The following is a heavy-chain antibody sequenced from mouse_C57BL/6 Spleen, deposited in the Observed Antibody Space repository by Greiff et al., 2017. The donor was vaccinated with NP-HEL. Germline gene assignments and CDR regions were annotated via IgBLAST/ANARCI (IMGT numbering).Heavy chain of an antibody. D-gene: IGHD1-1*01. CDR2: IDPSDSYT. CDR1: GYTFTSYW. J-gene: IGHJ2*01. CDR3: ARGYGSRYCDY. Sequence: QVQLQQPGAELVKPGASVKLSCKASGYTFTSYWMQWVQQRPGKGLEWIGEIDPSDSYTNYNQKFKGKATLTVDTSSRTAYRKLSSRTSEDSAVYYCARGYGSRYCDYWGQGTTLTVSS. V-gene: IGHV1-50*01.